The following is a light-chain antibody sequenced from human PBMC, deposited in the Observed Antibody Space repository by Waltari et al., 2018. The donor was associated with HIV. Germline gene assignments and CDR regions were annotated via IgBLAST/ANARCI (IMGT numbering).Light chain of an antibody. CDR2: EVD. CDR3: SSFTKDFTVI. J-gene: IGLJ2*01. V-gene: IGLV2-14*03. CDR1: DSDFGYGNF. Sequence: SVVTQPASVSGFPGQSVTISCTGTDSDFGYGNFVSWYQQHPGNAPKVILFEVDSRASGVDDRFSGSKSGNTASLTISGLRTEDEANYYCSSFTKDFTVIFGGGTKVTIL.